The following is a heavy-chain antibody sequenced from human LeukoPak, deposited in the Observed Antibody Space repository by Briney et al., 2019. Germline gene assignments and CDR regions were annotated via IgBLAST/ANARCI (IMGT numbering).Heavy chain of an antibody. CDR1: GFAFSSYN. V-gene: IGHV3-21*01. CDR3: ARDGTGRLYLEY. D-gene: IGHD3/OR15-3a*01. J-gene: IGHJ4*02. Sequence: PGGSLRLSCAVSGFAFSSYNMNWVRQSPGKGLEWVSSISSGSGYMYYADSVKGRFTISRDNSKNTLHLQMNSLRTEDTAVYYCARDGTGRLYLEYWGQGTLVTVSS. CDR2: ISSGSGYM.